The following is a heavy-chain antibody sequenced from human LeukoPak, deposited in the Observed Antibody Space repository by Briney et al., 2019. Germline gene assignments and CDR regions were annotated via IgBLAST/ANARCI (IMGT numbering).Heavy chain of an antibody. CDR2: IKQDGSER. CDR3: AKDVVIGASYDYGDYIPLPH. J-gene: IGHJ1*01. Sequence: GGSLRLSCAASGFTFSNYWMTWVRQAPGKGLEWVANIKQDGSERDYVDSVKGRFTISRDDAKNSLYLQMNSLRPEDTAVYYCAKDVVIGASYDYGDYIPLPHWGQGTLVTVSS. CDR1: GFTFSNYW. V-gene: IGHV3-7*01. D-gene: IGHD4-17*01.